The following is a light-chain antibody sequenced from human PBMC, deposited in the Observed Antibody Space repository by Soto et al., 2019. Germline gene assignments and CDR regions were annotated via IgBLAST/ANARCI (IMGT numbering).Light chain of an antibody. J-gene: IGLJ1*01. V-gene: IGLV2-14*01. Sequence: QSALTQPASVSGSPGQSVAISCTGTSSDVAAYNFVSWYQQHPGKAPKLMGFDVSNRPSGVSDRFSGSKSGNTASLTISGLQAEDEADYYCSSYTSGGNYVFGTGTKLTVL. CDR3: SSYTSGGNYV. CDR2: DVS. CDR1: SSDVAAYNF.